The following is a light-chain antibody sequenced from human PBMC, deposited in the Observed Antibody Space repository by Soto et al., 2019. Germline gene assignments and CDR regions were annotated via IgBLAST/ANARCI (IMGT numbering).Light chain of an antibody. Sequence: DIVLTLSPDTLSLSPGERATLSCRASQSVSSNYLAWYQQKPGQAPRLLIYGASTRATGIPDRFSGSGSGTDFTLTISRLEPEDFAVYYCQQYGSSSYTFGQGTRLDIK. V-gene: IGKV3-20*01. CDR2: GAS. CDR1: QSVSSNY. CDR3: QQYGSSSYT. J-gene: IGKJ2*01.